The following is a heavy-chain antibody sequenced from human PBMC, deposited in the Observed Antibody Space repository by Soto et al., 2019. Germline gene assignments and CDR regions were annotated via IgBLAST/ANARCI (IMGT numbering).Heavy chain of an antibody. J-gene: IGHJ6*02. CDR2: IIPILGTV. D-gene: IGHD6-19*01. Sequence: QVQLLQSGAEVKKPGSSVRVSCEASGGTFRTYAISWVRQAPGQGLEWMGEIIPILGTVNYAQKFQGRVTITADESTTTVYMDLRSLRSEDTAVYYCAKGAVAGTPTSYYYYGMDVWGQGTTVTFSS. V-gene: IGHV1-69*11. CDR1: GGTFRTYA. CDR3: AKGAVAGTPTSYYYYGMDV.